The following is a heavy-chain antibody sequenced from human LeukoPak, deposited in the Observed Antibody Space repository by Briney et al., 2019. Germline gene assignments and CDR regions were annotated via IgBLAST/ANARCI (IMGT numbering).Heavy chain of an antibody. CDR3: ARNPAYDYSDY. D-gene: IGHD2-21*01. Sequence: GGSLRLSCVASGFNFNDYWMSWVRQAPGMGLEWVANIKETGRELYYMDSVKGRFTISRDNTRNSLYLQMTSLRAEDTALYYCARNPAYDYSDYWGQGTLVTVSS. CDR2: IKETGREL. V-gene: IGHV3-7*01. J-gene: IGHJ4*02. CDR1: GFNFNDYW.